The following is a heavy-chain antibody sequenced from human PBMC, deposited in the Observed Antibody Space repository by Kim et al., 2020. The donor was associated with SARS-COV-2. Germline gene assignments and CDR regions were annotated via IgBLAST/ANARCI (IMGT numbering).Heavy chain of an antibody. J-gene: IGHJ4*02. V-gene: IGHV4-4*02. CDR3: ARDHKWGVSGPLDY. CDR1: GGSISSSNW. CDR2: IYHSGST. D-gene: IGHD2-15*01. Sequence: SETLSLTCAVSGGSISSSNWWSWVRQPPGKGLEWIGEIYHSGSTNYNPSLTSRVTISVDKSKNQFSLKLSSVTAAATAVYYCARDHKWGVSGPLDYWGQGTLVTVSS.